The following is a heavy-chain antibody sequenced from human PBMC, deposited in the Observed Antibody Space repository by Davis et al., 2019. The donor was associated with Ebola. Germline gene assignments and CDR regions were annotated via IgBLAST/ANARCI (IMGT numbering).Heavy chain of an antibody. CDR2: INAGNGNT. CDR1: GYTFTSYA. Sequence: AASVKVSCKASGYTFTSYAMHWVRQAPGQRLEWMGWINAGNGNTKYSQKFQGRVTITRDTSASTAYMELRSLRSDDTAVYYCARDMFPAGYYGMDVWGQGTTVTVSS. D-gene: IGHD3-10*02. V-gene: IGHV1-3*01. CDR3: ARDMFPAGYYGMDV. J-gene: IGHJ6*02.